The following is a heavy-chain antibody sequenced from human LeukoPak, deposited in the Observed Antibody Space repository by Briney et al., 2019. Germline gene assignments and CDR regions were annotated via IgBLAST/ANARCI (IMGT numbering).Heavy chain of an antibody. D-gene: IGHD2-15*01. Sequence: ASVKVSCKASGGTFSSYAISWVRQAPGQGLEWMGWISACNGNTNYAQKLQGRVTMTTDTSTSTAYMELRSLRSDDTAVYYCARVCASGGSCYPPSYWGQGTLVTVSS. J-gene: IGHJ4*02. CDR1: GGTFSSYA. CDR2: ISACNGNT. CDR3: ARVCASGGSCYPPSY. V-gene: IGHV1-18*01.